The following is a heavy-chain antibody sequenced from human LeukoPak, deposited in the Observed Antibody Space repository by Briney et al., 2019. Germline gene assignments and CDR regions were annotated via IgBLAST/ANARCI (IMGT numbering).Heavy chain of an antibody. CDR3: ARHLSGITGYTYGRGIDY. V-gene: IGHV3-7*01. CDR1: GFTFSGYW. J-gene: IGHJ4*02. Sequence: GGSLRLSCAASGFTFSGYWMSWVRQAPGKGLEWVANIKKDGSEKYYVDSVKGRFTISRDNAKKSLYLQMNSLGAEDTAVYYCARHLSGITGYTYGRGIDYWGQGTLLTVSS. D-gene: IGHD5-18*01. CDR2: IKKDGSEK.